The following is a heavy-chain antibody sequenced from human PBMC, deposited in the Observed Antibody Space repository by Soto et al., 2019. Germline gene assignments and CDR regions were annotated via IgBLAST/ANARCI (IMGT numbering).Heavy chain of an antibody. D-gene: IGHD2-15*01. CDR2: IYHSGST. CDR1: GGSISSGGYS. Sequence: PSETLSLTCAVSGGSISSGGYSWSWIRQPPGKGLEWIGYIYHSGSTYYNPSLKSRVTISVDRSKNQFSLKLSSVSAEDTAVYYCVSCSGGNCQSFHWGKGTLVTVSS. J-gene: IGHJ4*02. CDR3: VSCSGGNCQSFH. V-gene: IGHV4-30-2*01.